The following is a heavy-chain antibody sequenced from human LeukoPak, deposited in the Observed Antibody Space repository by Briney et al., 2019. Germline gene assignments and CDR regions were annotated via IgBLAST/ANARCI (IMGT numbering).Heavy chain of an antibody. V-gene: IGHV4-39*01. D-gene: IGHD5-12*01. CDR1: GGSISSSNYY. Sequence: SETLSLTCTVSGGSISSSNYYWGWIRQPPGKGLEWIGGIYYSGSTYYNPSLKSRVTISVDTSKNQFSLKLSSVTAADTAVYYCARRVIVATIDYWGQGTLVTVSS. CDR2: IYYSGST. J-gene: IGHJ4*02. CDR3: ARRVIVATIDY.